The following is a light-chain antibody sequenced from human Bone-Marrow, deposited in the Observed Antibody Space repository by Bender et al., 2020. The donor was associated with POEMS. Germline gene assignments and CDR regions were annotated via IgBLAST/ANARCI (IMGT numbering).Light chain of an antibody. Sequence: QSVLTQPPSVSGAPGQRVTISCTGSSSNIGAGYTVHWYQQLPGTAPKLLIYGNTNRPSGVPDRFSGSNSGTSASLAITGLQAEDEANYYCSSYAGNNNYVFGTGTDVTVL. V-gene: IGLV1-40*01. CDR2: GNT. J-gene: IGLJ1*01. CDR3: SSYAGNNNYV. CDR1: SSNIGAGYT.